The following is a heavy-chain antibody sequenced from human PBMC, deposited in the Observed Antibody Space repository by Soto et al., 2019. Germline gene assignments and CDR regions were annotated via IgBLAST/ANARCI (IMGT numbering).Heavy chain of an antibody. CDR2: ISGSGNTL. CDR3: AAYSRGDSPH. J-gene: IGHJ4*02. Sequence: GGSLRLSCAASGFTFSDYYMSWIRQAPGKGLEWVSYISGSGNTLYHADSVKGRFTISRDNAKNSLYLQMNSLRVEDTAVYYCAAYSRGDSPHWGQGTLVTVSS. CDR1: GFTFSDYY. V-gene: IGHV3-11*01. D-gene: IGHD2-21*01.